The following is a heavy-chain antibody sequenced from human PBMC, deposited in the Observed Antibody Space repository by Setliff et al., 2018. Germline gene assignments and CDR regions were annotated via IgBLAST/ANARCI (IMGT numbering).Heavy chain of an antibody. Sequence: GGSMRLSCAASGFTVSINYMSWVRQAPGKGLEWISVLYSGGTTYYADSVKGRFTISRDNSKNTLDLQMNSLRVEDTAVYYCARELRSGHWYFDLWGRGTLVTVSS. J-gene: IGHJ2*01. D-gene: IGHD6-25*01. CDR1: GFTVSINY. CDR3: ARELRSGHWYFDL. CDR2: LYSGGTT. V-gene: IGHV3-53*01.